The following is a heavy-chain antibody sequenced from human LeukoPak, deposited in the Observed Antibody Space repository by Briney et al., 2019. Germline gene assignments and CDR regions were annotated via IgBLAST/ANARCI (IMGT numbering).Heavy chain of an antibody. CDR3: ARDLSDYYGSGSYRPIDAFDI. J-gene: IGHJ3*02. CDR2: INHSGSP. Sequence: SETLSLTCAVYGGSFSGYYWSWLRQPPGKGLEWIGEINHSGSPNYNPSLKSRVTISIDTSKNQFSLKLSPVTAADTAVYYCARDLSDYYGSGSYRPIDAFDIWGQGTMVTVSS. V-gene: IGHV4-34*01. CDR1: GGSFSGYY. D-gene: IGHD3-10*01.